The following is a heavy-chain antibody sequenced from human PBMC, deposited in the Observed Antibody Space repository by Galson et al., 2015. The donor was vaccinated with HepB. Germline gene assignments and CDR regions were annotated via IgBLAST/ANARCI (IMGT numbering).Heavy chain of an antibody. CDR1: GFTFDDYA. V-gene: IGHV3-9*01. J-gene: IGHJ6*03. CDR3: AKDPYSNFVGYMDV. D-gene: IGHD4-11*01. CDR2: ISWNSGSI. Sequence: SLRLSCAASGFTFDDYAMHWVRQAPGKGLEWVSGISWNSGSIGYADSVKGRFTISRDNAKNSLYLQMNSLRAEDTALYYCAKDPYSNFVGYMDVWGKGTTVTVSS.